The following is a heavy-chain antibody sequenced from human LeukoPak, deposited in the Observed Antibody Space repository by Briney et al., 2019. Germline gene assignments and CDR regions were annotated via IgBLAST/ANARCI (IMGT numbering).Heavy chain of an antibody. CDR2: IYHSGST. CDR1: GGSISSGGYS. V-gene: IGHV4-30-2*01. CDR3: ARGYYYYDSSGPDY. J-gene: IGHJ4*02. D-gene: IGHD3-22*01. Sequence: SETLSLTCAVSGGSISSGGYSWSWIRQPPGKGLEWIGYIYHSGSTYYNPSLKSRVTISVDRSKNQFSLKLSSVTAADTAVYYCARGYYYYDSSGPDYWGQGALVTVSS.